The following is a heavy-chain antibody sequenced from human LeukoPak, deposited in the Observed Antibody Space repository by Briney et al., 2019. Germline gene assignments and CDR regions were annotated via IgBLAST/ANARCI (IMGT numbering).Heavy chain of an antibody. J-gene: IGHJ4*02. CDR1: GYTFTGYY. D-gene: IGHD7-27*01. Sequence: ASVKDSCRASGYTFTGYYMHWVRQAPGQGLEWMGWINPNNCGTNYVQTFQGRVTMTRDTSISTAYMELSRLRSDDMAVYCCARDGLGTTTNFDYWGQGTLVSVSS. CDR2: INPNNCGT. V-gene: IGHV1-2*02. CDR3: ARDGLGTTTNFDY.